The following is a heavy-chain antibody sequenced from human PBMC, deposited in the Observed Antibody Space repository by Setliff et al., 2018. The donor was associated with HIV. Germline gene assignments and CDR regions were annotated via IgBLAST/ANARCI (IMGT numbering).Heavy chain of an antibody. CDR2: IYHNGFA. Sequence: PSETLSLTCTVSGDSITGRWLSWIRQPPGKGLEWTGNIYHNGFANYTPSLTSRLTISVDTSKNQVSLTLSSVTPADTAVYYCARHICGTTACYAVDVWGPGTMVTVSS. J-gene: IGHJ3*01. D-gene: IGHD2-2*01. V-gene: IGHV4-59*11. CDR3: ARHICGTTACYAVDV. CDR1: GDSITGRW.